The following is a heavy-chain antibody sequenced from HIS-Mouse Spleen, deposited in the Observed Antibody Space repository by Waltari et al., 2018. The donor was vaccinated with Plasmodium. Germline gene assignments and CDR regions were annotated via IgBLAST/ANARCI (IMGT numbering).Heavy chain of an antibody. CDR1: GGSISSSSYY. CDR2: MYYSGGT. Sequence: QLQLQESGPGLVKPSETLSLTCTVSGGSISSSSYYWGWIRQPPGKVLEGIGSMYYSGGTYHNPSLKSRVTISVDTAKNQFSLKLSSVTAADTAVYYCAREPYGDYVGGFDYWGQGTLVTVSS. V-gene: IGHV4-39*07. CDR3: AREPYGDYVGGFDY. J-gene: IGHJ4*02. D-gene: IGHD4-17*01.